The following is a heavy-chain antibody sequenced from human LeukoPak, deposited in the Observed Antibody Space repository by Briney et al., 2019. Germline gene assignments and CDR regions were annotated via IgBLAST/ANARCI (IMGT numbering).Heavy chain of an antibody. D-gene: IGHD2-8*01. CDR2: ISSSGSTI. CDR1: GFTFSSYE. V-gene: IGHV3-48*03. J-gene: IGHJ5*02. Sequence: GGSLRLSCAASGFTFSSYEMNWVRQAPGKGLEWVSYISSSGSTIYYADSVKGRFTISRDNAKNSLYLQMNSLRAEDTAVYYCARVGTSSLRDWFDPWGQGTLVTVSS. CDR3: ARVGTSSLRDWFDP.